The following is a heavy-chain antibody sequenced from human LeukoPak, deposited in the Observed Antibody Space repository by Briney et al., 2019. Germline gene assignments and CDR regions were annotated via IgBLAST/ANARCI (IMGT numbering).Heavy chain of an antibody. V-gene: IGHV3-30-3*01. Sequence: GGSLRLSCAASGFTFSSYAMHWVRQAPGKGLEWVAVISYDGSNKYYADSVKGRFTISRDNSKNTLYLQMNSLRAEDTAVYYCARDAVERWPFDYWGQGTLVTVSS. CDR3: ARDAVERWPFDY. CDR1: GFTFSSYA. D-gene: IGHD4-23*01. CDR2: ISYDGSNK. J-gene: IGHJ4*02.